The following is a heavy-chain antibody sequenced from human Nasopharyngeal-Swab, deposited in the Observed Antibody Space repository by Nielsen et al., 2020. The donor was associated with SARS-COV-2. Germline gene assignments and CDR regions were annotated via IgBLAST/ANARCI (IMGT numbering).Heavy chain of an antibody. CDR2: IKSKTDGGTT. CDR1: GFTFSNAW. CDR3: TTATGVTMVRGVIITGVDY. V-gene: IGHV3-15*01. J-gene: IGHJ4*02. D-gene: IGHD3-10*01. Sequence: GGSLRLSCAASGFTFSNAWMSWVRQAPGKGLEWVGRIKSKTDGGTTDYAAPVKGRFTISRDDSKNTLYLQMNSLKTEDTAVYYCTTATGVTMVRGVIITGVDYWGQGTLVTVSS.